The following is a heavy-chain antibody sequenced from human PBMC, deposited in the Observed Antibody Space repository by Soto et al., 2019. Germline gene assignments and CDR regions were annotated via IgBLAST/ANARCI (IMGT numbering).Heavy chain of an antibody. D-gene: IGHD3-10*01. V-gene: IGHV1-69*13. CDR1: GGTFSSYA. CDR2: IIPIFGTA. CDR3: ARDPAMVRTYYYGMDV. Sequence: SVKVSCKASGGTFSSYAISWVRQAPGQGLEWMGGIIPIFGTANYAQKFQGRVTITADESTSAAYMELSSLRSEDTAVYYCARDPAMVRTYYYGMDVWGQGTTVTVSS. J-gene: IGHJ6*02.